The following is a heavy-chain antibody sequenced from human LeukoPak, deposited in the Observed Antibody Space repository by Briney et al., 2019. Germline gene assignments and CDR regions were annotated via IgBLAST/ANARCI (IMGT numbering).Heavy chain of an antibody. CDR3: GGYCSSTSCYPNDAFDI. CDR2: ISGSGGST. D-gene: IGHD2-2*01. J-gene: IGHJ3*02. CDR1: GFTFSSYA. V-gene: IGHV3-23*01. Sequence: GGSLRLSCAASGFTFSSYAMSWVRQAPGKGLEWVSAISGSGGSTYYADSVKGRFTISRDNSKNPLYLQMNSLRAEATAVYYCGGYCSSTSCYPNDAFDIWGQGTMVTVSS.